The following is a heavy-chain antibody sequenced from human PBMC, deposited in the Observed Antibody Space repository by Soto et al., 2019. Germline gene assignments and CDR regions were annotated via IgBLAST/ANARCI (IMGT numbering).Heavy chain of an antibody. V-gene: IGHV1-18*01. J-gene: IGHJ6*02. D-gene: IGHD2-2*01. CDR2: ISAYNGNT. Sequence: AASVNVSCKASGYTFTSYGISWVRQAPGQGLEWMGWISAYNGNTNYAQKLQGRVTMTTDTSTSTAYMELRSLRSDDTAVYYCARDLDPAANIYYYYVMDVWGQGTTVTVSS. CDR1: GYTFTSYG. CDR3: ARDLDPAANIYYYYVMDV.